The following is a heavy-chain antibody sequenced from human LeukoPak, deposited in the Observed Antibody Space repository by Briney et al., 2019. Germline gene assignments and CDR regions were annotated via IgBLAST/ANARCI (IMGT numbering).Heavy chain of an antibody. CDR1: GFTVSNNY. Sequence: PGGSLRLSCTASGFTVSNNYMNWVRQAPGKGLEWVALIYSGGTTNYADSVKGRFTISRDNSENTLYLQMNSLRADDTAVYYCATDYGSGTYYNDNPWGQGTLVTVSS. CDR3: ATDYGSGTYYNDNP. CDR2: IYSGGTT. J-gene: IGHJ5*02. D-gene: IGHD3-10*01. V-gene: IGHV3-53*01.